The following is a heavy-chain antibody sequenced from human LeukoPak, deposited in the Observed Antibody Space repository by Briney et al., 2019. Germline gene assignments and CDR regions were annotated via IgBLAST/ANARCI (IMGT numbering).Heavy chain of an antibody. CDR3: AKHPEVVVAATGFDY. CDR1: GFTFSSYA. V-gene: IGHV3-23*01. J-gene: IGHJ4*02. D-gene: IGHD2-15*01. Sequence: PGGSLRLSCAASGFTFSSYAMSWVRQAPGKGLEWVSAISGSGGSTYYADSVKGRFTISRDNSKNTLYLQMNSLRAEDTAVYYCAKHPEVVVAATGFDYWGQGTLVTVSS. CDR2: ISGSGGST.